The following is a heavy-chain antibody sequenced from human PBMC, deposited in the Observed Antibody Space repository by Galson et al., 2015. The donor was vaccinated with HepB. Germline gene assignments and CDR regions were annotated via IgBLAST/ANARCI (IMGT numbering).Heavy chain of an antibody. CDR3: ARERPDYYYYYMDV. CDR1: GGTFSSYA. J-gene: IGHJ6*03. CDR2: IIPILNIA. Sequence: SVKVSCKASGGTFSSYAISWVRQAPGQGLEWMGRIIPILNIANYAQKFQGRVTITADKSTSTAYMELSSLRSEDTAVYYCARERPDYYYYYMDVWGKGTTVTVSS. V-gene: IGHV1-69*04.